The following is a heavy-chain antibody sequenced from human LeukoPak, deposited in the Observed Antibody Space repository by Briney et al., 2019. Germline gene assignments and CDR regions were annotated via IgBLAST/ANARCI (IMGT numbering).Heavy chain of an antibody. CDR2: INAGNDTT. J-gene: IGHJ5*02. Sequence: GASVKVSCKASGYTTTSYAMHWVRHAPGQRLDWSGWINAGNDTTKSSKKFHGRVTITRDISASTAYIELSSLRSEDTAVYYCARDLGYCTGGTCYPNWFDPWGQGTLVTVSS. CDR1: GYTTTSYA. CDR3: ARDLGYCTGGTCYPNWFDP. V-gene: IGHV1-3*01. D-gene: IGHD2-15*01.